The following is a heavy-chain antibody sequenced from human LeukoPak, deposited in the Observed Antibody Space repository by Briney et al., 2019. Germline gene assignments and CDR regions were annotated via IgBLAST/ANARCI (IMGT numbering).Heavy chain of an antibody. Sequence: SVKVSCKASGGTFSSYAISWVRQAPGQGLEWMGRIIPILGIANYAQKFQGRVTITADKSTSTAYMELSSLGSEDTAVYYCARAHCGGDCYSIVDDYWGQGTLVTVSS. CDR2: IIPILGIA. J-gene: IGHJ4*02. CDR1: GGTFSSYA. D-gene: IGHD2-21*02. V-gene: IGHV1-69*04. CDR3: ARAHCGGDCYSIVDDY.